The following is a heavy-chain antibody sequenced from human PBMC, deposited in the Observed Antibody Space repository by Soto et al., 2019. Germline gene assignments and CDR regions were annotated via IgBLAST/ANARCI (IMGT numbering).Heavy chain of an antibody. J-gene: IGHJ4*02. Sequence: ETLSLTCTVSGGSISSSSYYWGWIRQPPGKGLEWIGSIYYSGSTYYNPSLKSRVTISVDTSKNQFSLKLSSVTAADTAVYYCASPGIAAAGETTDYWGQGTLVTVS. D-gene: IGHD6-13*01. CDR2: IYYSGST. CDR1: GGSISSSSYY. V-gene: IGHV4-39*01. CDR3: ASPGIAAAGETTDY.